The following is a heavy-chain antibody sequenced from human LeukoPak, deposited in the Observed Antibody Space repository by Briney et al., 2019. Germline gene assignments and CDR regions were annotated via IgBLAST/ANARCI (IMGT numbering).Heavy chain of an antibody. Sequence: SETLSLTCAVYGGSFSGYYWSWIRQPPGKGLEWIGEINHSGSTNYNPSLKSRVTISVDTSKNQFSLKLSSVTAADTAVNYCARSSGYYYALWYFDYWGQGTLVTVSS. CDR2: INHSGST. J-gene: IGHJ4*02. CDR1: GGSFSGYY. CDR3: ARSSGYYYALWYFDY. D-gene: IGHD3-22*01. V-gene: IGHV4-34*01.